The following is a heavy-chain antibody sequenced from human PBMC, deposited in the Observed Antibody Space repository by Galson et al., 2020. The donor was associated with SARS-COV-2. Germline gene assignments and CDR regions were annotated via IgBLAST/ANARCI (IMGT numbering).Heavy chain of an antibody. CDR1: ADSISSGSYY. Sequence: SETLSLPCTVSADSISSGSYYWSWIRQPAGKELEWSGRIYTSGSTNYNPSLKSRVTISVDTSKNQFSLKLSSVTAADTAVYYCARESRWELYFDHLCQGTLVTVSS. CDR3: ARESRWELYFDH. D-gene: IGHD1-26*01. CDR2: IYTSGST. V-gene: IGHV4-61*02. J-gene: IGHJ4*02.